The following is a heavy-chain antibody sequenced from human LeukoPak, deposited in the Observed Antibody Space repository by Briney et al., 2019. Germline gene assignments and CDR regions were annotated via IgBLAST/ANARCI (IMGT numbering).Heavy chain of an antibody. V-gene: IGHV3-48*04. Sequence: GGSLRLSCAASGFTFSSYSMNWVRQAPGKGLEWVSYISSSSTIYYADSVKGRFTISRDNAKNSLYLQMNSLRAEDTAVYYCATSGWWGYFDYWGQGTLVTVSS. J-gene: IGHJ4*02. CDR1: GFTFSSYS. CDR2: ISSSSTI. CDR3: ATSGWWGYFDY. D-gene: IGHD6-19*01.